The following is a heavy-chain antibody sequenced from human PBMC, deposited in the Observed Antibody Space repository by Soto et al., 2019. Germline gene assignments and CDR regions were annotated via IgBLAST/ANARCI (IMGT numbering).Heavy chain of an antibody. D-gene: IGHD1-1*01. CDR2: IDPSRGIT. V-gene: IGHV1-46*01. CDR3: VREFTGTNVFDY. CDR1: GYTFTTYH. Sequence: QVQLVQSGAEVKKPGASVRVSCKASGYTFTTYHVHWVRQAPGQGPEWMGIIDPSRGITDFTQKVQGRVTMTRDTSTSVVYMELRSLRSEDTVTYYCVREFTGTNVFDYWGQGTVLTVSP. J-gene: IGHJ4*02.